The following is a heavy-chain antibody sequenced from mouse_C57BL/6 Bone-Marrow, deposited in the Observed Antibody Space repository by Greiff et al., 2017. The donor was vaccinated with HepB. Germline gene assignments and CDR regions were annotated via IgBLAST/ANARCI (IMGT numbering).Heavy chain of an antibody. D-gene: IGHD1-1*01. V-gene: IGHV1-22*01. CDR1: GYTFTDYN. CDR3: ARGEDYYGSSYPRYFDV. Sequence: VQLQQSGPELVKPGASVKMSCKASGYTFTDYNMHWVKQSHGKSLEWIGYINPNNGGTSYNQKFKGKATLTVNKSSSTVYMELRSLTSEDSAVYYCARGEDYYGSSYPRYFDVWGTGTTVTVSS. CDR2: INPNNGGT. J-gene: IGHJ1*03.